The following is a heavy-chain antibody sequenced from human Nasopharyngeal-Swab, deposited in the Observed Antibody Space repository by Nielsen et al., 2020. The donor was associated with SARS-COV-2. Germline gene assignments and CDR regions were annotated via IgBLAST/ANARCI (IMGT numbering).Heavy chain of an antibody. Sequence: SLKISCAASGFTFDDYAMHWVRQAPGKGLEWVSGITWNGNSIDYADSVKGRFTISRDNAKNSPYLQMNSLRTEDTALYYCAKAPVSVSVAGTFDYWGQGTLVTVSS. J-gene: IGHJ4*02. V-gene: IGHV3-9*01. CDR1: GFTFDDYA. D-gene: IGHD6-19*01. CDR2: ITWNGNSI. CDR3: AKAPVSVSVAGTFDY.